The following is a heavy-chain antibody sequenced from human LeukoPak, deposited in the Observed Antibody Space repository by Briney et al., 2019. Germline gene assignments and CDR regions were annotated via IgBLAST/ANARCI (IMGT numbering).Heavy chain of an antibody. CDR1: GFTFSSYA. CDR3: AKGAIVGATTYDDY. J-gene: IGHJ4*02. V-gene: IGHV3-23*01. D-gene: IGHD1-26*01. CDR2: ISGSGGST. Sequence: GGSLRLSXAASGFTFSSYAMSWVRQSPGKGLEWVSVISGSGGSTYYADSVKGRFTISRDNSKNTLYLQMNSLRAEDTAVYYCAKGAIVGATTYDDYWGQGTLVTVSS.